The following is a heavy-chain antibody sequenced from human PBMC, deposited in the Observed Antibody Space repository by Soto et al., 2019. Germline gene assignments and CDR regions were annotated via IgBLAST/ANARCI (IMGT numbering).Heavy chain of an antibody. Sequence: GGSLRLSCAASGFTFSSYGMRWVRQAPGKGLEWVAVISYDGSNKYYADSVKGRFTISRDNSKNTLYLQMNSLRAEDTAVYYCAKDGEGLAYCGGDCYSIGWYFDLWGRGTLVTVSS. CDR3: AKDGEGLAYCGGDCYSIGWYFDL. D-gene: IGHD2-21*02. CDR2: ISYDGSNK. CDR1: GFTFSSYG. J-gene: IGHJ2*01. V-gene: IGHV3-30*18.